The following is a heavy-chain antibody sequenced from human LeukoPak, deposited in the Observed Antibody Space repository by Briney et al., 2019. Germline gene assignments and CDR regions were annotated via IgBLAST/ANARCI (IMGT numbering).Heavy chain of an antibody. D-gene: IGHD3-10*01. J-gene: IGHJ3*02. CDR3: AREPGIGYAFDI. CDR1: GFTFSSSW. Sequence: GGSLRLSCAASGFTFSSSWMTWVRQAPGKGLEWVANIKQDGDEKYYVDSVRGRFTISRDNAQNSLYLQMNSLRAGDTAVYYCAREPGIGYAFDIWGQGTMVSVSS. V-gene: IGHV3-7*01. CDR2: IKQDGDEK.